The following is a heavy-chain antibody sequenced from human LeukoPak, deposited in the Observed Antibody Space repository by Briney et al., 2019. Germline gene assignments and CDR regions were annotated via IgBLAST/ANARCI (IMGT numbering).Heavy chain of an antibody. D-gene: IGHD3-16*01. CDR3: ARGQPGVMITHFDY. Sequence: SETLSLTCTVSGGSFSNYYWTWIRQPPGRGLEWIGYIFYSGDTNYNPSLKSRVTMSLDTSKNQFSLRLNSVTAADTAVYYCARGQPGVMITHFDYWGQGTLVTVSS. CDR2: IFYSGDT. V-gene: IGHV4-59*01. CDR1: GGSFSNYY. J-gene: IGHJ4*02.